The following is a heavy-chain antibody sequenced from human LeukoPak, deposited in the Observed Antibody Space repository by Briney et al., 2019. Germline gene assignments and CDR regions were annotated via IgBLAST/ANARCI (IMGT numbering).Heavy chain of an antibody. Sequence: GGSLRLSCVVSGFTFSTSAMSWVRQAPGKGLEWVSGISESGGRTYYADSVKGRFTSSRDNSKNTLYLQMNNLRAEDTAAYYCAKGSFWGQGTLVTVSS. CDR1: GFTFSTSA. J-gene: IGHJ4*02. CDR3: AKGSF. D-gene: IGHD3-10*01. CDR2: ISESGGRT. V-gene: IGHV3-23*01.